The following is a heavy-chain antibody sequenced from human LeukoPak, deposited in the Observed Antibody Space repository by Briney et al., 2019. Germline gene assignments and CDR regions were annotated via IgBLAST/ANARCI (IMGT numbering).Heavy chain of an antibody. V-gene: IGHV1-24*01. CDR3: ATVPYFYASGIYN. J-gene: IGHJ4*02. CDR1: GYTLTELS. D-gene: IGHD3-10*01. Sequence: ASVKVSCKVSGYTLTELSMHWVRQAPGKGLEWRGGFEPEDGETIYAQKFQGRVTMTEDTSTDTAYMELSSLRSDDTAVQYYATVPYFYASGIYNWGQGTLVTVSS. CDR2: FEPEDGET.